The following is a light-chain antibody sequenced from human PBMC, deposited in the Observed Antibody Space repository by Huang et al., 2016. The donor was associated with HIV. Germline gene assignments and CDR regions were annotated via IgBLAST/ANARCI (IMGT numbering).Light chain of an antibody. CDR2: VAS. CDR3: MQALQTPLT. V-gene: IGKV2-28*01. CDR1: QSLLHRNGNNY. J-gene: IGKJ4*01. Sequence: DIVMTQSPLSLPVTPGEPASISCRSSQSLLHRNGNNYLDWYLQKPGQSPQLLIYVASRRASGVPDRFNGSGSGTDFTLKISRVEAEDFGVYYCMQALQTPLTFGGGTKVEIK.